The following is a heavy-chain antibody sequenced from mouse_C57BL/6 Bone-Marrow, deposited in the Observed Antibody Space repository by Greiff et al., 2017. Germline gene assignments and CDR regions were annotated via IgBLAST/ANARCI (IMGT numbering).Heavy chain of an antibody. CDR3: ARPIYYGNYGFAY. V-gene: IGHV3-6*01. Sequence: EVKLVESGPGLVKPSQSLSLSCSVTGYSFTSCYYWNWIRRFPRNNPEWMGYISYDGSNNYNPSLKNRSSITLDTSKNQFFLKLNSLTTEATATYYCARPIYYGNYGFAYWGQGTLVTVSA. D-gene: IGHD2-1*01. CDR1: GYSFTSCYY. CDR2: ISYDGSN. J-gene: IGHJ3*01.